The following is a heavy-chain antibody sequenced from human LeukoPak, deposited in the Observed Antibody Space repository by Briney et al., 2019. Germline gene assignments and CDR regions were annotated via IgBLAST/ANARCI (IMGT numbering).Heavy chain of an antibody. D-gene: IGHD2-2*01. CDR3: AKGYDTTYYHYYFMDV. CDR2: ITDSSDTT. V-gene: IGHV3-23*01. J-gene: IGHJ6*03. CDR1: GFTFSSYA. Sequence: GWSLRLSCAASGFTFSSYAMTWVRQAPGQGLEWVSFITDSSDTTYYADSVKGRFTISRDNSKNTLYLQMNSLRAEDTAVYYCAKGYDTTYYHYYFMDVWGKGTTVTISS.